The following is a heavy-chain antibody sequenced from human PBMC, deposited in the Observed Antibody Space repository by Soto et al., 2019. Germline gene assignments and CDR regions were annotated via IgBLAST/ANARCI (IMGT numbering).Heavy chain of an antibody. CDR3: ATLYSSSSLGPVDY. J-gene: IGHJ4*02. CDR1: XGSISSGGYY. CDR2: IYYSGST. Sequence: XGSISSGGYYWSWIRQHPGKGLEWIGYIYYSGSTYYNPSLKSRVTISVDTSKNQFSLKLSSVTAADTAVYYCATLYSSSSLGPVDYWGQGTLVTVSS. D-gene: IGHD6-6*01. V-gene: IGHV4-31*02.